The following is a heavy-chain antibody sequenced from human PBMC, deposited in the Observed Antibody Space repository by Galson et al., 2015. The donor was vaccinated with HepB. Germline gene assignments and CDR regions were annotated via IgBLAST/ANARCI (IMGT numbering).Heavy chain of an antibody. V-gene: IGHV3-49*04. D-gene: IGHD4-23*01. Sequence: SLRLSCAASGFTFGDYAMSWVRQAPGKGLEWVGFIRSKAYGGTTEYAASVKGRFTISRDDSKSIAYLQMNSLKTEDTAVYYCTIELRWRRFDYWGQGTLVTVSS. J-gene: IGHJ4*02. CDR3: TIELRWRRFDY. CDR2: IRSKAYGGTT. CDR1: GFTFGDYA.